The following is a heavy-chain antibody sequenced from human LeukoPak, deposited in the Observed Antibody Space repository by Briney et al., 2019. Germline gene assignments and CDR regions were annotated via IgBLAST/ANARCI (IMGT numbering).Heavy chain of an antibody. CDR3: ARENYYYSYYIDI. V-gene: IGHV4-4*07. Sequence: SETLSLACTVSGGPINSHYWNWIRQPADKGLEWIGRFYANGRPEFNPSLQRRVSMSLDPAKNQFILTLSSVTAADTAVYYCARENYYYSYYIDIWGKGTTVIVSS. CDR2: FYANGRP. CDR1: GGPINSHY. J-gene: IGHJ6*03.